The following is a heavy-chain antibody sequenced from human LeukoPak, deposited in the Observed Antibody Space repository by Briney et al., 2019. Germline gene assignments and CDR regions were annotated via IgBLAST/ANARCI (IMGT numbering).Heavy chain of an antibody. D-gene: IGHD2-15*01. CDR1: GGSISSYS. V-gene: IGHV4-4*07. CDR2: IYTSGST. J-gene: IGHJ4*02. Sequence: PSETLSLTCTVSGGSISSYSWSCIRQPAGKGLEWIGRIYTSGSTKYNPSLTSRVTMSVDTSKNQFSLKLRSVTAADTAVYYCARAVHCSGGSCYFDYWGQGTLVTVSS. CDR3: ARAVHCSGGSCYFDY.